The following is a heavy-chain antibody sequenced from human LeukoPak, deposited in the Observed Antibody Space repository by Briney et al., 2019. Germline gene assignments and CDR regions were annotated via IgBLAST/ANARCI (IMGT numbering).Heavy chain of an antibody. Sequence: GESLRLSCAVSGLNFIDAWISWARQAPGKGLEWGGRIKSIINGGTVGYAAPMKGKFFISRDDLENTVYLQMNSLRTEDTAVYYCTHWKTYYGDYATWGQGTLVTVSS. CDR3: THWKTYYGDYAT. CDR2: IKSIINGGTV. J-gene: IGHJ5*02. D-gene: IGHD4-17*01. CDR1: GLNFIDAW. V-gene: IGHV3-15*05.